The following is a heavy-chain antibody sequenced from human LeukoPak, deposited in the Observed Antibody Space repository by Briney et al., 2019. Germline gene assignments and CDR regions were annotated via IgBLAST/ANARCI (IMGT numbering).Heavy chain of an antibody. J-gene: IGHJ6*02. D-gene: IGHD5-12*01. CDR2: FXXEDGET. Sequence: ASVKVSCKVSGYTLTELSMHWVRQAPGKGLEWMGGFXXEDGETIYAQKFQGRVTMTEDTSTDTAYMELSSLRSEDTAVYYCATGKVDIPEESDYYYGMDVWGQGTTVTVSS. CDR1: GYTLTELS. V-gene: IGHV1-24*01. CDR3: ATGKVDIPEESDYYYGMDV.